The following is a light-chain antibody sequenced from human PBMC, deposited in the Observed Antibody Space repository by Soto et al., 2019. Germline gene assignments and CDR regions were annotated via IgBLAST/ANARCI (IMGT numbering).Light chain of an antibody. Sequence: DIQMTQSPSTLSASVGDRVTITCRASQSISNRLAWYQQKPGKAPKVLIYDASSLESGVPSRFSGSGSGTEFILTISSLQPDDFATYYCQQSYSTPPTFGQGTKLEIK. CDR1: QSISNR. CDR2: DAS. CDR3: QQSYSTPPT. J-gene: IGKJ2*01. V-gene: IGKV1-5*01.